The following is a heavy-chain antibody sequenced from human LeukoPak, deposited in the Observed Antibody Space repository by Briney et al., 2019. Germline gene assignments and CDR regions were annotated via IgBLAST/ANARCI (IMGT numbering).Heavy chain of an antibody. CDR2: ISNSSSAI. CDR3: VRDRCSSTSCHDSPNWFDP. D-gene: IGHD2-2*01. V-gene: IGHV3-48*01. CDR1: GFIFSNYR. J-gene: IGHJ5*02. Sequence: GGSLRLSCAASGFIFSNYRMNWVRQAPGKGLEWISYISNSSSAIFYADSVKGRFTISRDNAKNSLYLQMNSLRAEDTALYYCVRDRCSSTSCHDSPNWFDPWGQGTLVTVSS.